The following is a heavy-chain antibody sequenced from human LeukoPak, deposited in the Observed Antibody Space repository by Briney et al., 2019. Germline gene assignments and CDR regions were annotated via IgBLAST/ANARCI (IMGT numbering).Heavy chain of an antibody. D-gene: IGHD6-13*01. CDR2: VNPNSGGT. Sequence: ASVKVSCKASGYTFTGYYMHWVRQAPGQGLEWMGWVNPNSGGTNYAQKFQGRVTMTRDTSISTAYMELSRLRSDDTAVYYCARGSYSSSWYPPLGYWGQGTLVTVSS. V-gene: IGHV1-2*02. CDR1: GYTFTGYY. CDR3: ARGSYSSSWYPPLGY. J-gene: IGHJ4*02.